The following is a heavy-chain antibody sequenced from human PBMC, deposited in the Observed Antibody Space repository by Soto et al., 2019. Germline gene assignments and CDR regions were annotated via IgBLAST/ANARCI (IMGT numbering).Heavy chain of an antibody. V-gene: IGHV3-30-3*01. J-gene: IGHJ4*02. CDR2: ISYDGSNK. CDR3: ARDQVFITMIVVVPVLDY. CDR1: GFTFSSYA. D-gene: IGHD3-22*01. Sequence: GGSLRLSCAASGFTFSSYAMHWVRQAPGKGLEWVAVISYDGSNKYYADSVKGRFTISRDNSKNTLYLQMNSLRAEDTAVYYCARDQVFITMIVVVPVLDYWGQGTLVTVSS.